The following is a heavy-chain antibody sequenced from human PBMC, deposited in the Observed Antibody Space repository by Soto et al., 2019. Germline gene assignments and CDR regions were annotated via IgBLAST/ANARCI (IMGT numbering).Heavy chain of an antibody. CDR2: IMDSGSRT. V-gene: IGHV3-23*01. CDR1: GFTFSSSG. Sequence: GESLTLSCVVSGFTFSSSGMSWVRQAPGKGLEWVSGIMDSGSRTYYEDSVKGRFAISRDTSKDTVYMQMNNLRAEDRALYYCAKDGIRKDDYWGEGTTVTVSS. J-gene: IGHJ4*03. CDR3: AKDGIRKDDY.